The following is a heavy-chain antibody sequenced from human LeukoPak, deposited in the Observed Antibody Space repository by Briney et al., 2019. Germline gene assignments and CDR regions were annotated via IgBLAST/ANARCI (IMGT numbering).Heavy chain of an antibody. Sequence: PSETLSLTCAAYGGSFSGYYWSWIRQPPGKGLEWIGEINHSGSTNYNPSLKSRVTISVDTSKNQFSLKLSSVTAADTAVYYCARGYSSSWRTIDYWGQGTLVTVSS. CDR3: ARGYSSSWRTIDY. V-gene: IGHV4-34*01. D-gene: IGHD6-13*01. CDR2: INHSGST. J-gene: IGHJ4*02. CDR1: GGSFSGYY.